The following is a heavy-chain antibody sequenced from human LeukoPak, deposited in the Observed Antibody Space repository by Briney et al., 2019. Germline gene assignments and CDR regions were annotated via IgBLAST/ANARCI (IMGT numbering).Heavy chain of an antibody. D-gene: IGHD3-9*01. CDR3: ARETLLRYRYFQH. CDR1: GFTFSSHW. J-gene: IGHJ1*01. V-gene: IGHV3-74*01. Sequence: PGGSLRLSCAASGFTFSSHWMHWVRQAPGKGLVWVSRISSDGSSINYADSVKGRFTISRDNAKNTLYLQMNSLRAEDTAVYYCARETLLRYRYFQHWGQGTLVTVSS. CDR2: ISSDGSSI.